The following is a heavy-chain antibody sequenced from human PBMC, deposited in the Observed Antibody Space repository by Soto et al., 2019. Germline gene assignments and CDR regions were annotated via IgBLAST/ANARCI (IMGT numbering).Heavy chain of an antibody. CDR2: TRNRADSYTT. J-gene: IGHJ6*02. CDR3: ATVHLGPGYYYYGMDV. Sequence: EVQLVESGGGLVQPGGSLRLSCAASGFTFSDHYMDWVRLAPGKGLEWVGRTRNRADSYTTEYAASVKGRFTISRDDSENSLYLQMNSLKAEDTAVYYCATVHLGPGYYYYGMDVWGRGTTVTVSS. V-gene: IGHV3-72*01. CDR1: GFTFSDHY. D-gene: IGHD1-1*01.